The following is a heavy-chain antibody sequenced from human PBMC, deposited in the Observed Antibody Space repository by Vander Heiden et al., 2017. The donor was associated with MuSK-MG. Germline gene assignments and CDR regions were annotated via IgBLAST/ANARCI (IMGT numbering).Heavy chain of an antibody. V-gene: IGHV4-38-2*01. J-gene: IGHJ3*02. Sequence: QVQLQESGPGLVKPSETLSLTCAVSGYSISSGYYWGWIRQPPGKGLEWIGSIYHSGSTYYNPSLQSRVTISGDTAKNQFSLKLSSVTAAEPAVYYRARRTSPPTYYDFWSCFRDGYYAFDIWGQGTMVTVSS. CDR3: ARRTSPPTYYDFWSCFRDGYYAFDI. D-gene: IGHD3-3*01. CDR2: IYHSGST. CDR1: GYSISSGYY.